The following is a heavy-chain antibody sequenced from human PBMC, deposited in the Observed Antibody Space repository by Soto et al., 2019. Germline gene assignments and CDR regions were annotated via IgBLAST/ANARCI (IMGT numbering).Heavy chain of an antibody. CDR1: GFTFSSYA. CDR3: ATGVMSRPWGMDV. Sequence: EVQLLESGGGLVQPGGSLRLSCAASGFTFSSYAMSWVRQAPGKGLEWVSAISGSGGSTYYADSVTGRFTISRDHSKNTRYLPMNSLRAEDTAVYYWATGVMSRPWGMDVWGQGTTFTVSS. V-gene: IGHV3-23*01. J-gene: IGHJ6*02. CDR2: ISGSGGST. D-gene: IGHD3-16*01.